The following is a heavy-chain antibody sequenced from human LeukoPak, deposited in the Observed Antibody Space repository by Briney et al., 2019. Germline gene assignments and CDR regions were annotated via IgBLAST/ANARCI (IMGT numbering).Heavy chain of an antibody. CDR1: GGSFSGHY. CDR3: ARAADWGSRYFDY. D-gene: IGHD7-27*01. CDR2: INHSGST. V-gene: IGHV4-34*01. J-gene: IGHJ4*02. Sequence: SETLSLTCAVYGGSFSGHYWSWIRQPPGKGLEWIGEINHSGSTNYNPSLKSRVTISVDTSKNQFSLKLSSVTAADTAVYYCARAADWGSRYFDYWGQGTLVTVSS.